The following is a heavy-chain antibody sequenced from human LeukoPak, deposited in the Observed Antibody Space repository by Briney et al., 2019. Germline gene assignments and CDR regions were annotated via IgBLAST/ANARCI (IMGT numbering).Heavy chain of an antibody. CDR2: IYTSGST. CDR1: GFTVSSNY. V-gene: IGHV3-66*01. Sequence: GGSLRLSCAASGFTVSSNYMSWVRQAPGKGLEWVSVIYTSGSTYYADSVKGRFTISRDNSQNTLDLQMNSLRTEDTAVYYCTKGLWAGVSAARNWGQGALVTVSS. D-gene: IGHD1-14*01. CDR3: TKGLWAGVSAARN. J-gene: IGHJ4*02.